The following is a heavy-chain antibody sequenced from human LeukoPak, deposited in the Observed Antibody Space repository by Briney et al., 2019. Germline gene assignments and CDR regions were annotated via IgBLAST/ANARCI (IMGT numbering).Heavy chain of an antibody. D-gene: IGHD3-22*01. J-gene: IGHJ4*02. CDR3: ARAPYYDSSGQVDY. V-gene: IGHV4-34*01. CDR1: GGSFSGYY. CDR2: INHSGST. Sequence: ASETLSPTCAVYGGSFSGYYWSRIRQPPGKGLEWIGEINHSGSTNYNPSLKSRVTISVDTSKNQFSLKLSSVTAADTAVYYCARAPYYDSSGQVDYWGQGTLVTVSS.